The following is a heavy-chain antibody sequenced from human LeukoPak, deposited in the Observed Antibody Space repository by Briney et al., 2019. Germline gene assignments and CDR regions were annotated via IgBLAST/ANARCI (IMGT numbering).Heavy chain of an antibody. CDR1: GGSISSYY. V-gene: IGHV4-4*07. CDR3: ARDSSGGWYGDYHYMDV. Sequence: PSETLSLTCTVSGGSISSYYWSWIRQPAGKGLEWIGRIYTSGSTNYNPSLKSRVTMSVDTSKNQFSLKLSSVTAADTAVYYCARDSSGGWYGDYHYMDVWGKGTTVTVSS. CDR2: IYTSGST. J-gene: IGHJ6*03. D-gene: IGHD6-19*01.